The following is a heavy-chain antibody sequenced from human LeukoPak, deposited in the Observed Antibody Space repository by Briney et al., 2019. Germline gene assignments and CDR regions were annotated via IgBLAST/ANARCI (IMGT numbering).Heavy chain of an antibody. J-gene: IGHJ4*02. D-gene: IGHD1-7*01. CDR3: AKITGTTSY. CDR1: GFTFSSYN. V-gene: IGHV3-21*04. CDR2: ISSSDSYI. Sequence: GSLRLSCAASGFTFSSYNMNWVRQAPGKGLEWVSSISSSDSYIYYADSVKGRFTISRDNSKNTLYLQMDSLRAEDTAVYYCAKITGTTSYWGQGTLVTVSS.